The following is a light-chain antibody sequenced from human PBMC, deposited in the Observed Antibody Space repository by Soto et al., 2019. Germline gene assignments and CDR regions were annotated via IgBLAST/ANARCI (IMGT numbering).Light chain of an antibody. J-gene: IGLJ2*01. CDR1: NIESKS. CDR3: QVWDRSSDHSL. CDR2: YDR. V-gene: IGLV3-21*04. Sequence: SYELTQPPSVSVAPGETARLTCGGNNIESKSVQWYQQKPGQAPVLVIYYDRGRPSGIPERFSGSNSGNTATLTISRVEAGDEADYYCQVWDRSSDHSLFGGGTKLTFL.